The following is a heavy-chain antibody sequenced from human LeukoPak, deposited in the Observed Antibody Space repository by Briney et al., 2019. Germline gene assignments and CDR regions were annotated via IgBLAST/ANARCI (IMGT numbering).Heavy chain of an antibody. D-gene: IGHD2-15*01. J-gene: IGHJ6*02. CDR2: IYPGDSNT. Sequence: GESLKISCEGSGYSFTNFWIGWVRQMPGKGLEWMGIIYPGDSNTRYSPSIQGQITISADKSINTAYLQWSSLRASDTAMYYCARQVAANYYVMDVWGQGTTVTVSS. V-gene: IGHV5-51*01. CDR3: ARQVAANYYVMDV. CDR1: GYSFTNFW.